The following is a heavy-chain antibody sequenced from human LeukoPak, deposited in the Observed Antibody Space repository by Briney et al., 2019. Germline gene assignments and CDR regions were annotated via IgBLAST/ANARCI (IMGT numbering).Heavy chain of an antibody. CDR1: GGSISNNF. J-gene: IGHJ3*02. V-gene: IGHV4-59*01. CDR2: VHSDATT. CDR3: ARASDSIGRYSGGHI. D-gene: IGHD6-13*01. Sequence: SGTLSLTCTVSGGSISNNFWSWIRQAPGKGLEWIGFVHSDATTKYNPSLKSRVTISIDTPKNRFSLKVNSVTAADTAVYYCARASDSIGRYSGGHIWGKGTMLTVS.